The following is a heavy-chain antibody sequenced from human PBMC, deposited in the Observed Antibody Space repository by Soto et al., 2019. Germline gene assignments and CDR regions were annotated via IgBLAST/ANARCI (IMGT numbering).Heavy chain of an antibody. Sequence: SETLSLTCTVSGGSISSYYWSWIRQPPGKGLEWIGYIYYSGSTNYNPSLKSRVTISVDTSKNQFSLKLSSVTAADTAVYYCARDQWPLMGATAGFDYWGQGTLVTVSS. D-gene: IGHD1-26*01. J-gene: IGHJ4*02. CDR2: IYYSGST. V-gene: IGHV4-59*01. CDR3: ARDQWPLMGATAGFDY. CDR1: GGSISSYY.